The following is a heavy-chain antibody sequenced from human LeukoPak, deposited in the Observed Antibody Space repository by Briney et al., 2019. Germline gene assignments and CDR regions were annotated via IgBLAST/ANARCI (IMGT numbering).Heavy chain of an antibody. Sequence: ASVKVSCKASGGSFGNYEINWVRQAPGQGLEWMGGIVPMFGTTNYAPKFKGRVTVTADESTSTAHMEVNSLRFDDTAMIYCVTGTGAHRGWFDPWGQGTLVTVSS. CDR2: IVPMFGTT. D-gene: IGHD3/OR15-3a*01. V-gene: IGHV1-69*13. J-gene: IGHJ5*02. CDR3: VTGTGAHRGWFDP. CDR1: GGSFGNYE.